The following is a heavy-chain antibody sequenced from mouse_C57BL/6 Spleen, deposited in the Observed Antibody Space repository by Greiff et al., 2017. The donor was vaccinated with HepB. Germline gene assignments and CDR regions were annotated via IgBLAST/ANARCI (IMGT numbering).Heavy chain of an antibody. Sequence: QVQLQHPGAELVMPGASVKLSCKASGYTFTSYWMHWVKQRPGQGLEWIGEIDPSDSYTNYNQKFKGKSTLTVDKSSSTAYMQLSSLTSEDSAVYYCARKGNFPFAYWGQGTLVTVSA. V-gene: IGHV1-69*01. CDR2: IDPSDSYT. CDR3: ARKGNFPFAY. CDR1: GYTFTSYW. J-gene: IGHJ3*01.